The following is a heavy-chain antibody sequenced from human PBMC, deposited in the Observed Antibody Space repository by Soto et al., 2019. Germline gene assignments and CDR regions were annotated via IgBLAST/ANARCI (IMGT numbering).Heavy chain of an antibody. D-gene: IGHD3-22*01. CDR2: IYWDDDK. CDR3: ANYYYDSSGYPPPVLY. CDR1: GFSLSTSGLG. V-gene: IGHV2-5*02. J-gene: IGHJ4*02. Sequence: SGPTLVNPTQTLTLTCTFSGFSLSTSGLGVVWIRQPPGTALEWLALIYWDDDKRYSPSLKSRLTITKDTSKNQVVLTMTNMDPVDTSTDYCANYYYDSSGYPPPVLYWGQGTLVTVSS.